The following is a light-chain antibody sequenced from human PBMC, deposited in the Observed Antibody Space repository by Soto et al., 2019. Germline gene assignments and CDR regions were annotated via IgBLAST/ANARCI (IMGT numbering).Light chain of an antibody. V-gene: IGLV2-14*01. CDR3: SSYTSSSTIAV. Sequence: QSALTQPASVSGSPGQSITISCTGTSSDVGGYNYVSWYQQHPGKAPKLMIYDVSNRPSGVSNRFSGSKSGNTPSLTISGLQADDDADYYCSSYTSSSTIAVFGGGTKVTVL. J-gene: IGLJ2*01. CDR1: SSDVGGYNY. CDR2: DVS.